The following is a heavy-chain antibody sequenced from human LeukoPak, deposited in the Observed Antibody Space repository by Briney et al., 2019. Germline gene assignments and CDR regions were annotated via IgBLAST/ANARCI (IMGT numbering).Heavy chain of an antibody. J-gene: IGHJ5*02. Sequence: PGGSLRLSCAASGFTVSSSYMSWVRQAPGKGLEWVSAISGSGGSTYYADSVKGRFTISRDNSKNTLYLQMNSLRAEDTAVYYCAKAVYYDILTGYSTWGQGTLVTVSS. CDR2: ISGSGGST. D-gene: IGHD3-9*01. CDR1: GFTVSSSY. V-gene: IGHV3-23*01. CDR3: AKAVYYDILTGYST.